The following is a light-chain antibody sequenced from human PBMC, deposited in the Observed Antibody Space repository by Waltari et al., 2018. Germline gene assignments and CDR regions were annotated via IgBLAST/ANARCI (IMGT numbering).Light chain of an antibody. CDR2: DTY. Sequence: EIVLTQSPATLSLSPGDRATLSGRASETVTNNYLAWSQRKPGKAPRLLIYDTYFRATGVPDRFSGSGSGTDFTLTISRLEPADFAVYYCHQCAHSPRTFGQGTRVEIK. V-gene: IGKV3-20*01. J-gene: IGKJ1*01. CDR1: ETVTNNY. CDR3: HQCAHSPRT.